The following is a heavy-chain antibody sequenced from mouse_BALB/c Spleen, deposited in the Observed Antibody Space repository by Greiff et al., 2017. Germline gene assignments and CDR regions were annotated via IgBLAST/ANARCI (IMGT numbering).Heavy chain of an antibody. D-gene: IGHD1-1*01. V-gene: IGHV14-3*02. J-gene: IGHJ2*01. Sequence: EVQLQQSGAELVKPGASVKLSCTASGFNIKDTYMHWVKQRPEQGLEWIGRIDPANGNTKYDPKFPGKATITADTSSNTAYLQLSSLTSEDTAVYYCARHHYYGSSFDYWGQGTTLTVSS. CDR2: IDPANGNT. CDR1: GFNIKDTY. CDR3: ARHHYYGSSFDY.